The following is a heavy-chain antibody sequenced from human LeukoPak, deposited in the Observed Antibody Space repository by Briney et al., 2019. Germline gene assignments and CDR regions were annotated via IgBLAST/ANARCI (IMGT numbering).Heavy chain of an antibody. J-gene: IGHJ5*02. CDR3: ANTRSPTWFDP. CDR1: GFTFSSYS. V-gene: IGHV3-21*04. CDR2: ISSSSSYI. Sequence: PGGSLRLSCAASGFTFSSYSMNWVRQAPGKGLEWVSSISSSSSYIYYADSVKGRFTISRDNSKNTLYLQMNSLRAEDTAVYYCANTRSPTWFDPWGQGTLVTVSS. D-gene: IGHD2-2*02.